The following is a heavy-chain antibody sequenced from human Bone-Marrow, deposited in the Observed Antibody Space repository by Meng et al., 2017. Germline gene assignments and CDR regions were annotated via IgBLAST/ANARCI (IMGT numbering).Heavy chain of an antibody. V-gene: IGHV3-73*01. J-gene: IGHJ3*02. CDR2: IETKPNNYAT. CDR1: GVTFSGSD. D-gene: IGHD6-19*01. Sequence: LTRAVSGVTFSGSDIHWVRQASGKGLEWVGRIETKPNNYATSYAASVRSRITISRNDSKNTAYLEMNSLKPEDTALYYWTIYTSGHIWGQGTMVTVSS. CDR3: TIYTSGHI.